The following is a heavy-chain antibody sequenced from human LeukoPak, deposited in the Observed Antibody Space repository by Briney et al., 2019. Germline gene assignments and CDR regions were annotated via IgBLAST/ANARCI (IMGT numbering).Heavy chain of an antibody. V-gene: IGHV4-34*01. CDR3: ARDSYYNTTGLSY. CDR1: GGSFSGYY. CDR2: INHSGSA. Sequence: SETLSLTCAVYGGSFSGYYCSWIRQPPGKGLEWIGEINHSGSANYNPSLKSRVTILLDMSKNQFSLKLSSVTAADTAVYYCARDSYYNTTGLSYWGQGTLVTVSS. D-gene: IGHD3-22*01. J-gene: IGHJ4*02.